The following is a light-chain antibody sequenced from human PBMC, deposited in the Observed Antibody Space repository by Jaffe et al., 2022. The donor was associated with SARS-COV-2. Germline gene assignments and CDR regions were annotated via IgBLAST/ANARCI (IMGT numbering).Light chain of an antibody. V-gene: IGKV1-5*03. CDR2: KAS. CDR1: QSISSW. CDR3: QQYISYWNT. J-gene: IGKJ2*01. Sequence: DIQMTQSPSTLSASVGDRVTITCRASQSISSWLAWYQQKPGKAPKLLIYKASTLESGVPSRFSGSGSGTEFTLTISSLQPDDFATYYCQQYISYWNTFGQGTKLEIK.